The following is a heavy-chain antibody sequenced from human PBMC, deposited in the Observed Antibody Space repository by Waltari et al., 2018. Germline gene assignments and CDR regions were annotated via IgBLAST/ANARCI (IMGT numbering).Heavy chain of an antibody. D-gene: IGHD3-3*01. CDR1: GGSISSSSYY. CDR3: ARDLSAIFSLDY. J-gene: IGHJ4*02. V-gene: IGHV4-39*07. Sequence: QLQLQESGPGLVKPSETLSLTCTVSGGSISSSSYYWGWIRQPPGKGLEWIGSIYYSGSTYYNPSRKSRVTISVDTSTNQFSLKRSSVTAADTAVYYCARDLSAIFSLDYWGQGTLVTVSS. CDR2: IYYSGST.